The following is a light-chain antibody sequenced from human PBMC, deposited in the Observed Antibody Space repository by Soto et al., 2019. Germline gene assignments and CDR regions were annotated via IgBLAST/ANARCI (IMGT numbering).Light chain of an antibody. CDR3: AAWDDSLSGWV. CDR1: SSNIGSNY. J-gene: IGLJ3*02. V-gene: IGLV1-47*01. CDR2: RNN. Sequence: QSVLTQPPSASGTPGQRVTISCSGSSSNIGSNYVYWYQQLPGTAPKLLIYRNNQRPSGVPDRFSGSKSGTSASLAISGLRYEDEADYYCAAWDDSLSGWVFGGGTNLTVL.